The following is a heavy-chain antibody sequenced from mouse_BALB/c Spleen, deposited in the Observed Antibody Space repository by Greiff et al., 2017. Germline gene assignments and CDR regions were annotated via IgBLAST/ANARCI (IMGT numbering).Heavy chain of an antibody. CDR1: GFNIKDYY. V-gene: IGHV14-4*02. D-gene: IGHD2-4*01. CDR3: NAPYDYERERFAY. J-gene: IGHJ3*01. CDR2: IDPENGDT. Sequence: EVQLQESGAELVRSGASVKLSCTASGFNIKDYYMHWVKQRPEQGLEWIGWIDPENGDTEYAPKFQGKATMTADTSSNTAYLQLSSLTSEDTAVYYCNAPYDYERERFAYWGQGTLVTVSA.